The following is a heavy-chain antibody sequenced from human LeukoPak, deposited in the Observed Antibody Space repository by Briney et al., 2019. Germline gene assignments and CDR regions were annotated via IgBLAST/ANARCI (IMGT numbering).Heavy chain of an antibody. CDR1: GGSISSFY. CDR2: IYYIGST. CDR3: AGDPGGGWFDP. D-gene: IGHD2-8*02. V-gene: IGHV4-59*01. Sequence: SGTLSLTCTVSGGSISSFYWSWIRQPPGKGLEWMGYIYYIGSTNYNPSLKSRVTISIDTSKNQFSLKLSSVTAADTAVYYCAGDPGGGWFDPWGEGSQV. J-gene: IGHJ5*02.